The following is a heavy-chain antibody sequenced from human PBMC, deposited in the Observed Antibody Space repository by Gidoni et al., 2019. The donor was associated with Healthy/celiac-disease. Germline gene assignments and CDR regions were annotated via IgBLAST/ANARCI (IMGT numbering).Heavy chain of an antibody. CDR3: AADRPFLEGLNWFDP. D-gene: IGHD3-3*02. CDR1: GSTIPSSA. Sequence: HMQLVQSGPEVTTPGTSVKVSCKASGSTIPSSATQWVRQARGQRLEWIGWIVVGSGNTNYAQKFQERVTITRDMYTSTAYMELSSLRSEDTAVYYCAADRPFLEGLNWFDPWGQGTLVTVSS. J-gene: IGHJ5*02. CDR2: IVVGSGNT. V-gene: IGHV1-58*02.